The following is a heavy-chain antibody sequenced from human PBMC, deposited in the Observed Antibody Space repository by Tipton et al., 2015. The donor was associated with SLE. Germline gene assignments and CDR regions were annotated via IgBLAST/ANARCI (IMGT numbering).Heavy chain of an antibody. D-gene: IGHD3-16*02. J-gene: IGHJ4*02. V-gene: IGHV4-39*07. CDR3: ARVTGGELSLYLDY. Sequence: TLSLTCTVSGGSISSGSYYLGWIRQPPGKGLEWIGSIYYSGSTYYNPSLKSRVTISVDTSKNQFSLKLSSVTAADTAVYYCARVTGGELSLYLDYWGQGTLVTVSS. CDR1: GGSISSGSYY. CDR2: IYYSGST.